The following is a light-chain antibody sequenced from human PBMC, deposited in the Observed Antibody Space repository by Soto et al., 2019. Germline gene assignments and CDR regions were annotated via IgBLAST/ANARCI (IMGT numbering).Light chain of an antibody. CDR1: QSVRSN. Sequence: QSPATLSVSPGEGVTLSCRASQSVRSNLAWYQQKPGQAPRLLIYGASTRATDIPARFSGSGSGTEFTLTISSLQSEDFVVYYCQQYYNWPRTFGQGTKVDIK. J-gene: IGKJ1*01. CDR3: QQYYNWPRT. V-gene: IGKV3-15*01. CDR2: GAS.